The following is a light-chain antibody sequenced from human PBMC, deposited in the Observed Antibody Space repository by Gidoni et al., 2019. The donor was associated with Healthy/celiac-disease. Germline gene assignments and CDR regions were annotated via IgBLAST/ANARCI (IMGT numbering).Light chain of an antibody. V-gene: IGLV2-23*02. CDR1: SSAVGSYNL. CDR2: EVS. Sequence: QSALTQPASVSGSTGQSITISCTGTSSAVGSYNLVSWYQQHPGKAPKLMIYEVSKRPSGVSNRFSGSKSGNTASLTISGLQAEDEADYYCCSYAGSSTWVFGGGTKLTVL. CDR3: CSYAGSSTWV. J-gene: IGLJ3*02.